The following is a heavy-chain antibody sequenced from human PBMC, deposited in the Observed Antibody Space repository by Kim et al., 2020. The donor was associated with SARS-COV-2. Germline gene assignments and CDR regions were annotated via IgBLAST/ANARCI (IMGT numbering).Heavy chain of an antibody. CDR1: GFTFSSYA. Sequence: GGSLRLSCAASGFTFSSYAMSWVRQAPGKGLEWVSAISGSGGSTYYADSVKGRFTISRDNSKNTLYLQMNSLRAEDTAVYYCLKLERPVYYYYGMDVWGQGTRVTVSS. CDR3: LKLERPVYYYYGMDV. J-gene: IGHJ6*02. V-gene: IGHV3-23*01. D-gene: IGHD1-1*01. CDR2: ISGSGGST.